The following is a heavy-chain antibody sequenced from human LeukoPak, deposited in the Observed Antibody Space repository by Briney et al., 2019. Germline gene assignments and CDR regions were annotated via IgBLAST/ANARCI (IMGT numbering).Heavy chain of an antibody. J-gene: IGHJ4*02. V-gene: IGHV4-59*01. CDR1: GGSISSYY. Sequence: PSETLSLTCTVSGGSISSYYWSWIRQPPGKGLEWIGYIYYSGSTNYNPSLKSRVTISVDTSKNQFSLKLSSVTAANTAVYYCARDTESSGWYFDYWGQGTLVTVSS. CDR3: ARDTESSGWYFDY. CDR2: IYYSGST. D-gene: IGHD6-19*01.